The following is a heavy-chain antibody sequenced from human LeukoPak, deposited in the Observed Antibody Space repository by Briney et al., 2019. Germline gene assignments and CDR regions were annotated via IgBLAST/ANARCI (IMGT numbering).Heavy chain of an antibody. CDR1: GFTFSSYG. V-gene: IGHV3-33*01. D-gene: IGHD3-22*01. J-gene: IGHJ3*02. CDR2: IWYDGSNK. CDR3: ASNYYDSSGYYVDAFDI. Sequence: TGRSLRLSCAASGFTFSSYGMHWVRQAPGEGLEWVAVIWYDGSNKYYADSVKGRFTISRDNSKNTLYLQMNSLRAEDTAVYYCASNYYDSSGYYVDAFDIWGQGTMVTVSS.